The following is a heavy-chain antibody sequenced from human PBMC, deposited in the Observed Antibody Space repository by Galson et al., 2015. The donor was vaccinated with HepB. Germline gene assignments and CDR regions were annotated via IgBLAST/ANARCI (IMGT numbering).Heavy chain of an antibody. CDR1: GYTFTSYG. V-gene: IGHV1-18*04. J-gene: IGHJ6*02. D-gene: IGHD3-3*01. CDR2: ISAYNGNT. CDR3: ARDRLEWLLFPHDYYYYYYGMDV. Sequence: SVKVSCKASGYTFTSYGISWVRQAPGQGLEWMGWISAYNGNTNYAQKLQGRVTVTTDTSTSTAYMELRSLRSDDTAVYYCARDRLEWLLFPHDYYYYYYGMDVWGQGTTVTVSS.